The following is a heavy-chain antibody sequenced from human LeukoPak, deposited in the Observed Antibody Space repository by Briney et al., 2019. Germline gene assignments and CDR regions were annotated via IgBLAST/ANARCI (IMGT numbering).Heavy chain of an antibody. D-gene: IGHD1-26*01. CDR1: GYTFTGYY. Sequence: ASVKVSCKASGYTFTGYYMHWVRQATGQGLEWMGWMNPNSGNTGYAQKFQGRVTMTRNTSISTAYMELSSLRSEDTAVYYCARVDVGAIDIWGQGTMVTVSS. V-gene: IGHV1-8*02. J-gene: IGHJ3*02. CDR2: MNPNSGNT. CDR3: ARVDVGAIDI.